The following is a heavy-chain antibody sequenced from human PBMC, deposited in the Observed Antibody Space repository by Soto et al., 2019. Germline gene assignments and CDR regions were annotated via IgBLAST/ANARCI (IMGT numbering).Heavy chain of an antibody. CDR2: ISGSGGST. Sequence: GGSVRLSCAASGFTFSSYAMSWVRQAPGKGLEWVSAISGSGGSTYYADSVKGRFTISRDNSKNTLYLQMNSLRAEDTAVHYCAKSHYYDSSGYLFDYWGQGTLVTVSS. J-gene: IGHJ4*02. CDR1: GFTFSSYA. D-gene: IGHD3-22*01. CDR3: AKSHYYDSSGYLFDY. V-gene: IGHV3-23*01.